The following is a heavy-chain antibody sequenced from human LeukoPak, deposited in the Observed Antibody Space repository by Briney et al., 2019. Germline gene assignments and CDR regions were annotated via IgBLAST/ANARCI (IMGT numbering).Heavy chain of an antibody. J-gene: IGHJ4*02. V-gene: IGHV4-34*01. D-gene: IGHD3-16*01. CDR1: GGSFSGYY. Sequence: PSETLSLTCAVYGGSFSGYYWSWIRQPPGKGLEWIGEINHSGSTNYNPSLKSRVTISVDMSKNQFSLKLSSVTAADTAVYYCARGLNSAWDYWGQGTLVTVSS. CDR3: ARGLNSAWDY. CDR2: INHSGST.